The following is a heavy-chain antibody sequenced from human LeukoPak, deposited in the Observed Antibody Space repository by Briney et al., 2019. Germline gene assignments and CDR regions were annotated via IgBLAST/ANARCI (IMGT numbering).Heavy chain of an antibody. D-gene: IGHD4-17*01. CDR3: TTDPPYGDYVFFSY. J-gene: IGHJ4*02. CDR2: IKSKTDGGTT. CDR1: GFTFSNAW. Sequence: GGSLRLSCAASGFTFSNAWMSWVRQAPGKGLEWVGRIKSKTDGGTTDYAAPGKGRFTITRDDSKNTLYLQMNSLKTEDTAVYYCTTDPPYGDYVFFSYWGQGTLVTVSS. V-gene: IGHV3-15*01.